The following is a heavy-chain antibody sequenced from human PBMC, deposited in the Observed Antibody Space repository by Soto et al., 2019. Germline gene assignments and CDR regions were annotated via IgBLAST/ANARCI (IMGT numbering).Heavy chain of an antibody. Sequence: SETLSLTCTVSGGSTSSTNYCWGWIRQPPGKGLEWIGTFHAGWSTYNNPSLKSRVTISLDTSKKRFSLKLTSVTAADTAIYYCIGSSDWSRAFDYWGQGALVTVSS. CDR1: GGSTSSTNYC. CDR2: FHAGWST. J-gene: IGHJ4*02. V-gene: IGHV4-39*03. CDR3: IGSSDWSRAFDY. D-gene: IGHD6-19*01.